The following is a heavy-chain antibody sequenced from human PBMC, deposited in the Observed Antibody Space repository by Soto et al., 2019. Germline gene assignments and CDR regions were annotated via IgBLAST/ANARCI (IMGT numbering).Heavy chain of an antibody. CDR3: AGGEVAATLLGYYYYGMDV. CDR1: GGSISSYY. Sequence: QVQLQESGPGLVKPSETLSLTCTVSGGSISSYYWSWIRQPAGKGLEWIGRIYTSGSTNYNPSLKSRVTMSVDTSKNQFSLKLSSVTAADTAVYYCAGGEVAATLLGYYYYGMDVWGQGTTVTVSS. J-gene: IGHJ6*02. CDR2: IYTSGST. D-gene: IGHD2-15*01. V-gene: IGHV4-4*07.